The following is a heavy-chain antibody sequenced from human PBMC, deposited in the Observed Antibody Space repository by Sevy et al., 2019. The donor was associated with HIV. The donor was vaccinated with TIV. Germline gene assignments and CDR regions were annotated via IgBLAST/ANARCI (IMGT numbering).Heavy chain of an antibody. Sequence: SETLSLTCTVSGGSISSYYWSWIRQPPGKGLEWIGYIYYSGSTNYNPSLKSRVTISVDTSKNQFSLKLSSVTAADTAVYYCARGKFGELSAHFDYWGQGTLVTVSS. J-gene: IGHJ4*02. V-gene: IGHV4-59*01. CDR1: GGSISSYY. CDR3: ARGKFGELSAHFDY. CDR2: IYYSGST. D-gene: IGHD3-10*01.